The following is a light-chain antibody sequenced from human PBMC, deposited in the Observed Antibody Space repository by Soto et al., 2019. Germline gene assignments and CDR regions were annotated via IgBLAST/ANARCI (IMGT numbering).Light chain of an antibody. Sequence: IQMTQSPSTLSASVGDRVTITCRASQSISGWLAWYQQKPGKAPKLLISAASSLESGVPSRFSGRGSGTTFTLTISSLQPVEFAPYYCQQYNIYSPTFVGATNVDNK. V-gene: IGKV1-5*01. J-gene: IGKJ4*01. CDR3: QQYNIYSPT. CDR1: QSISGW. CDR2: AAS.